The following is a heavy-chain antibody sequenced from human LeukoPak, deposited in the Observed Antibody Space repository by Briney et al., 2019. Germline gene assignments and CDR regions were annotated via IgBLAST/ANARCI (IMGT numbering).Heavy chain of an antibody. J-gene: IGHJ4*02. CDR1: GFSVRSNY. CDR2: LYNDGST. D-gene: IGHD4-17*01. Sequence: GGSLRLSCAASGFSVRSNYMSWVRQAPGKGLEWVSGLYNDGSTYYADSVKGRFTISRDNSKNTLYLQMNSLRAEDTAVYYCARDSLLLNDYGDYGLFDYWGQGTLVTVSS. CDR3: ARDSLLLNDYGDYGLFDY. V-gene: IGHV3-66*01.